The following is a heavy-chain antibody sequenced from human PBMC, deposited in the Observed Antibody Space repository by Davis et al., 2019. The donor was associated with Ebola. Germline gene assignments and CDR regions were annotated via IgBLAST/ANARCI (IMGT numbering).Heavy chain of an antibody. V-gene: IGHV3-48*03. J-gene: IGHJ4*02. CDR2: ISSSGSTI. CDR3: ARDLGAYDSSGYLWEVFDY. D-gene: IGHD3-22*01. Sequence: GESLKISCAASGFTFSSYEMNWVRQAPGKGLEWVSYISSSGSTIYYADSVKGRFTISRDNSKNTLYLQMNSLRAEDTAVYYCARDLGAYDSSGYLWEVFDYWGQGTLVTVSS. CDR1: GFTFSSYE.